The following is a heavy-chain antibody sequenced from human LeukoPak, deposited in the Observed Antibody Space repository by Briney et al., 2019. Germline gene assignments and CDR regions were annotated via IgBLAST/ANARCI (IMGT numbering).Heavy chain of an antibody. CDR3: ARENGDYVDY. CDR2: IIPIFGTA. Sequence: SVKVSCKASGGTFSSYAISWVRQAPGQGLEWMGGIIPIFGTANYAQKFQGRVTLTRDMSTSTDYLELSSLRSEDTAVYYCARENGDYVDYWGQGTLVTVSS. V-gene: IGHV1-69*05. J-gene: IGHJ4*02. D-gene: IGHD4-17*01. CDR1: GGTFSSYA.